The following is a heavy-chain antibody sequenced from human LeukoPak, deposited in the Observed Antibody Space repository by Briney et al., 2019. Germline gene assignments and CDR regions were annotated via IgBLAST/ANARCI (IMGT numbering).Heavy chain of an antibody. CDR1: GFTFSAYW. D-gene: IGHD3-10*01. Sequence: GGSLRLSCAASGFTFSAYWMHWVRQAPGMGLVWVSRIDDDGSGASYADSVKGRFTISRDNARNTLYLQMNSLRAEDTAVYYCARIGPAGSGSYFFLDPWGQGTPVTVSS. CDR2: IDDDGSGA. CDR3: ARIGPAGSGSYFFLDP. V-gene: IGHV3-74*01. J-gene: IGHJ5*02.